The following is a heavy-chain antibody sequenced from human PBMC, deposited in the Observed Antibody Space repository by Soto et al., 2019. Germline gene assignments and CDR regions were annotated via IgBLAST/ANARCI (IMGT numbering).Heavy chain of an antibody. CDR3: AGTGPPVWAV. V-gene: IGHV4-59*11. CDR2: VYYTGNT. Sequence: SETLSRTCTVSGGSISPHYWSCIRQPPGKGLEWLGYVYYTGNTFYNSSLKSRISMTVDTSQNHFSLRLTSATAADTAVYYCAGTGPPVWAVWD. CDR1: GGSISPHY. D-gene: IGHD2-8*02. J-gene: IGHJ6*02.